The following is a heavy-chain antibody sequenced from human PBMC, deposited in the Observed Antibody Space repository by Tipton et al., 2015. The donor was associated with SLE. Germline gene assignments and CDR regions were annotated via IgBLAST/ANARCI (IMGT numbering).Heavy chain of an antibody. CDR3: ARSGGPSDDISTGPDLNFDY. CDR1: GGSISSNY. Sequence: TLSLTCTVSGGSISSNYWSWIRQPPGQGLEWIGYIYYSRRTNYNPSLKSRVTISVDTSKNQFALKLSSVTAADTAVYYCARSGGPSDDISTGPDLNFDYWGQETLVTVSS. J-gene: IGHJ4*02. D-gene: IGHD3-9*01. V-gene: IGHV4-59*01. CDR2: IYYSRRT.